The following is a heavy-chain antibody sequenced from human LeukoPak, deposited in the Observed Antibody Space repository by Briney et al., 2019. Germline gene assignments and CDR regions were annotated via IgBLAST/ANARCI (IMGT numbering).Heavy chain of an antibody. J-gene: IGHJ3*02. CDR3: ARDKVNTGLDAFDI. CDR1: GVTFSSYS. CDR2: ITTSSSYI. Sequence: GGSLRLSCAASGVTFSSYSLNWVRQAPGKGLEWVSSITTSSSYIYYADSVKGRFTISRDNAKNSLYLRLSSLRAADTAVYYCARDKVNTGLDAFDIWGQGTMVTVSS. V-gene: IGHV3-21*01. D-gene: IGHD4-17*01.